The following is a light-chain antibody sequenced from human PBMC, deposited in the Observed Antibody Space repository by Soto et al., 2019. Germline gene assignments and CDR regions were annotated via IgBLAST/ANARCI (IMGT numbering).Light chain of an antibody. CDR3: QQYGSSPLWT. CDR1: QRISSSY. Sequence: EIVLTQSPGTLSLSPGERATHSCRASQRISSSYLAWYQQKNGQAPRLIIYGASSRATGTPYRFSGSGSGTDFTLSISRLEPEDFAVYYCQQYGSSPLWTFGQGTKVDIK. V-gene: IGKV3-20*01. CDR2: GAS. J-gene: IGKJ1*01.